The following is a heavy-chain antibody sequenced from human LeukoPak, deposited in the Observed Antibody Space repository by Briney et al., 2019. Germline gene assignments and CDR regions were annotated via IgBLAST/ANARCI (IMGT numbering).Heavy chain of an antibody. J-gene: IGHJ4*02. Sequence: GGSLRLSCTASGFTFTVYILGWVHQAPGKGHEWVAYIGPTDSSIYYTDSLGGRFTISRDNAKNSSHLKMTRLRARDPAVYFCAKVGTDVDHWGQGTRVTVSS. CDR3: AKVGTDVDH. CDR1: GFTFTVYI. V-gene: IGHV3-11*01. D-gene: IGHD1-1*01. CDR2: IGPTDSSI.